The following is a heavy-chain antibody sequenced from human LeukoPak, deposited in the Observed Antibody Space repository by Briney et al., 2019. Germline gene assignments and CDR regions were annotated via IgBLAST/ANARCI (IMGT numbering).Heavy chain of an antibody. D-gene: IGHD3-3*01. Sequence: PGGSLRLSCAASGFTFSDYYMSWIRQAPGKGLEWVSYISSSGSTIYYADSVKGRFTISRDNAKNSLYLQMNSLRAEGTAVYYCARGSGTNFWSGYYTGFDYWGQGTLVTVSS. J-gene: IGHJ4*02. CDR2: ISSSGSTI. V-gene: IGHV3-11*04. CDR1: GFTFSDYY. CDR3: ARGSGTNFWSGYYTGFDY.